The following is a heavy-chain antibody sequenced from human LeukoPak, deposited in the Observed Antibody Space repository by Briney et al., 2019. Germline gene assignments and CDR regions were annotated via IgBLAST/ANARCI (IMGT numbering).Heavy chain of an antibody. CDR1: GGSISSGSYY. CDR3: ARDLLDSSGSTHYYYYYYMDV. CDR2: IYTSGST. J-gene: IGHJ6*03. V-gene: IGHV4-61*02. Sequence: SETLSLTCTVSGGSISSGSYYWSWIRQPAVKGLEWIGRIYTSGSTNYNPSLKSRVTISVDTSKNQFSLKLSSVTAADTAVYYCARDLLDSSGSTHYYYYYYMDVWGKGTTVTISS. D-gene: IGHD3-22*01.